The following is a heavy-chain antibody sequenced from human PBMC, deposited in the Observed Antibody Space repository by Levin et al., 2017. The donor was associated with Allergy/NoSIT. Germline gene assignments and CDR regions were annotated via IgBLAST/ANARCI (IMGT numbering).Heavy chain of an antibody. CDR3: ARARYCSGGSCYGLGDY. V-gene: IGHV3-74*01. Sequence: LSLTCAASGFTFSSYWMHWVRQAPGKGLVWVSRINSDGSSTSYADSVKGRFTISRDNAKNTLYLQMNSLRAEDTAVYYCARARYCSGGSCYGLGDYWGQGTLVTVSS. D-gene: IGHD2-15*01. J-gene: IGHJ4*02. CDR2: INSDGSST. CDR1: GFTFSSYW.